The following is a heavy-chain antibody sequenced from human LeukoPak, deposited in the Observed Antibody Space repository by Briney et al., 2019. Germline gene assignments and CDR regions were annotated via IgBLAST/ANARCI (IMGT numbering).Heavy chain of an antibody. CDR1: GFTFSDYG. Sequence: GGSLRLSCAASGFTFSDYGMHWVRQAPGKGLEWVSGISWNSGSIGYADSVKGRFTISRDNAKNSLYLQMNSLRAEDMALYYCAKDTAGAATRAFDIWGQGTMVTVSS. CDR2: ISWNSGSI. CDR3: AKDTAGAATRAFDI. J-gene: IGHJ3*02. V-gene: IGHV3-9*03. D-gene: IGHD6-19*01.